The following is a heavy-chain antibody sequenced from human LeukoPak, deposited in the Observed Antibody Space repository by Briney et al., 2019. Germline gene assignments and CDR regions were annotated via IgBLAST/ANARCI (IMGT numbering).Heavy chain of an antibody. CDR3: ARVSYCSSTSCLDY. J-gene: IGHJ4*02. CDR2: IYTSGST. Sequence: TLSLTCTVSGGSISSGSYYWSWIRQPAGKGLEWIGRIYTSGSTNYNPSLKSRVTMSVDTSKNQFSLKLSSVTAADTAVYYCARVSYCSSTSCLDYWGQGTLVTVSS. V-gene: IGHV4-61*02. CDR1: GGSISSGSYY. D-gene: IGHD2-2*01.